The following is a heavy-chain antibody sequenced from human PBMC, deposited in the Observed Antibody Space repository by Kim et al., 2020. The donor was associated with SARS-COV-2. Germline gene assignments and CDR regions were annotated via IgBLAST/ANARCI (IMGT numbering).Heavy chain of an antibody. J-gene: IGHJ3*02. D-gene: IGHD6-13*01. V-gene: IGHV1-18*01. CDR1: GYTFTSYG. CDR3: ASDLIAAAGTRDAFDI. CDR2: ISAYNGNT. Sequence: ASVKVSCKASGYTFTSYGISWVRQAPGQGLEWMGWISAYNGNTNYAQKLQGRVTMTTDTSTSTAYMELRSLRSDDTAVYYCASDLIAAAGTRDAFDIWGQGTMVTVSS.